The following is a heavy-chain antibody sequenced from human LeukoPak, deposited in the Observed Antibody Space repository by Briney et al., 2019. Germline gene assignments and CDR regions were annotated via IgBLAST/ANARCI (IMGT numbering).Heavy chain of an antibody. CDR1: GFTFSSYG. Sequence: PGGSLRLSCAAAGFTFSSYGMHWVRQAPGKGLEWVALISKGGNNKYYAGSVKGRITISRDNSKNTLYLQMNSLRAEDTAVYYCAKNLYCGGGSCYPSALGMDVWGQGTTVTVSS. J-gene: IGHJ6*02. CDR3: AKNLYCGGGSCYPSALGMDV. CDR2: ISKGGNNK. V-gene: IGHV3-30*18. D-gene: IGHD2-15*01.